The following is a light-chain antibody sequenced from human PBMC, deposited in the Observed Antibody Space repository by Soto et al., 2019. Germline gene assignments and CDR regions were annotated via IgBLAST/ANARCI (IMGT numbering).Light chain of an antibody. Sequence: QSVLTQPASVSGSPGQSIPIFCTGTSSDVGSYNLVSWYQQHPGKAPKLMIYEVSNRPSGVSNRFSGAKSGNTASLTISGLQAEDEADYSCSSYTSSSTRVFGTGTKVTVL. CDR1: SSDVGSYNL. V-gene: IGLV2-14*02. CDR3: SSYTSSSTRV. CDR2: EVS. J-gene: IGLJ1*01.